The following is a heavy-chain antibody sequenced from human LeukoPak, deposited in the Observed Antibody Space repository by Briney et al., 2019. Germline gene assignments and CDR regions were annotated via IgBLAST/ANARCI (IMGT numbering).Heavy chain of an antibody. CDR3: PRETAVAGYVDY. D-gene: IGHD6-19*01. Sequence: PSETLSLTCTVSGYSISSGYYWGWIRQSPGKGLGWIGSIHHSGSTYYNPSLKSRVTISVDTSKNQLSLKLSSVTAADTTVYYCPRETAVAGYVDYWGQGTLVTVSS. CDR1: GYSISSGYY. J-gene: IGHJ4*02. V-gene: IGHV4-38-2*02. CDR2: IHHSGST.